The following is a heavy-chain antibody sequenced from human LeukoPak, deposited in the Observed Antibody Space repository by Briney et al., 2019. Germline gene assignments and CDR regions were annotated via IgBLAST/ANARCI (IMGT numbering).Heavy chain of an antibody. CDR1: GYTFTGYY. D-gene: IGHD5-12*01. Sequence: ASVKVSCKASGYTFTGYYMHWVRQAPGQGLEWMGWINPNSGGTNYAQKFQGRVTMTRDTSISTAYMELSRLRSDDTAVYYCARHRYSAYASSDYWGQGTLVTVSS. V-gene: IGHV1-2*02. J-gene: IGHJ4*02. CDR2: INPNSGGT. CDR3: ARHRYSAYASSDY.